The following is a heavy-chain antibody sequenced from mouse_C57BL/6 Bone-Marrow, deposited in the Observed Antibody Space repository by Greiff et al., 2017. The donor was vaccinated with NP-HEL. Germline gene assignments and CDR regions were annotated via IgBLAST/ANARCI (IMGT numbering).Heavy chain of an antibody. CDR1: GYTFTSYW. CDR2: IHPNSGST. CDR3: ARSPHLPVDYAMDD. D-gene: IGHD1-1*01. V-gene: IGHV1-64*01. J-gene: IGHJ4*01. Sequence: VQLQQPGAELVKPGASVKLSCKASGYTFTSYWMHWVKQRPGPGLEWIGMIHPNSGSTNYNEKFKSKATLTVDKSSSTAYMQLSSLTSEDSAVYYCARSPHLPVDYAMDDWGQGTSVTVSS.